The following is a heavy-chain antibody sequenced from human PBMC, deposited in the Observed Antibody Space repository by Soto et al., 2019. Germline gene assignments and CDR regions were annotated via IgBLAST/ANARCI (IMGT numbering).Heavy chain of an antibody. J-gene: IGHJ4*02. V-gene: IGHV3-64*01. CDR1: GFTFSSYA. CDR3: ARRGYGLYFDY. Sequence: EVQLVESGGGLVQPGGSLRLSYAASGFTFSSYAMHWVRQAPGKGLEYVSVISGNGDSTYYANSVKGRFTISRDNSRETLYLQMGRLRAEDMAVYYWARRGYGLYFDYWGQGTLVTVSS. D-gene: IGHD3-10*01. CDR2: ISGNGDST.